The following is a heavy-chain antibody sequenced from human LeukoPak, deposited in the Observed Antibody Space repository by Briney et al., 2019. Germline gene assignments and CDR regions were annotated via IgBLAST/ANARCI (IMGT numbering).Heavy chain of an antibody. CDR1: GFTFSSYA. CDR3: AKGYCSGVTCYPSQYFDY. Sequence: GGSLRLSCAASGFTFSSYALTWVRQAPGRGLEWVSAISASGGSTYYADSVKGRFTISRDSSKNTLYLQMNSLRAEDTAVYYCAKGYCSGVTCYPSQYFDYWGQGTLVTVSS. J-gene: IGHJ4*02. D-gene: IGHD2-15*01. V-gene: IGHV3-23*01. CDR2: ISASGGST.